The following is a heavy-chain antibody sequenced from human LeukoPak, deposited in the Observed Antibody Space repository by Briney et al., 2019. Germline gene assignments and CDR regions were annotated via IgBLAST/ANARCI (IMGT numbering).Heavy chain of an antibody. V-gene: IGHV3-30-3*01. CDR3: ARVGAQTGDYYYGMDV. J-gene: IGHJ6*02. CDR1: GFTFSSYA. D-gene: IGHD7-27*01. Sequence: GGTLRLSCAASGFTFSSYAMHWVRQAPGKGLEWVAVISYDGSNKYYADSVNGRFTISRDNTKNTLYLQMNSQRAEDTAVYYCARVGAQTGDYYYGMDVWGQGTTVTVSS. CDR2: ISYDGSNK.